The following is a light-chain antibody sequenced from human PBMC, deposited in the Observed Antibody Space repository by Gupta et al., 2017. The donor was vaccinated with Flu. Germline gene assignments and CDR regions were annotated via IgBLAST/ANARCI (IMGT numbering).Light chain of an antibody. J-gene: IGKJ2*01. CDR1: QSVLYSSNDKNY. V-gene: IGKV4-1*01. Sequence: DIVMTQSPDSLAVSLVERATINCKSSQSVLYSSNDKNYLAWYQQKPGQPPKLLIYWASTRESGVPDRFSGSGSGTDFTLTISSLQAEDVAVYYCQQYYSTPTVFGQGTKLEIK. CDR2: WAS. CDR3: QQYYSTPTV.